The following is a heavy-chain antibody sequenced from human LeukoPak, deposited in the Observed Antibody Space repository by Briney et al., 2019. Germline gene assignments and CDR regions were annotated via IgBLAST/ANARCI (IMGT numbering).Heavy chain of an antibody. D-gene: IGHD5-12*01. CDR3: ARDLSGYDPRTLDY. V-gene: IGHV3-48*03. Sequence: GGSLRLSCAASGFTFSSYEMNWVRQAPGKGLEWVSYISSSSSTIYYADSVKGRFTISRDNAKNSLYLQMNSLRAEDTAVYYCARDLSGYDPRTLDYWGQGTLVTVSS. J-gene: IGHJ4*02. CDR1: GFTFSSYE. CDR2: ISSSSSTI.